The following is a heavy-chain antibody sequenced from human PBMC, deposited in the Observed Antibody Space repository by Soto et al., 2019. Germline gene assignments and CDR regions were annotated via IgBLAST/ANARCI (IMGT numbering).Heavy chain of an antibody. J-gene: IGHJ3*02. CDR2: INPNSGGT. CDR3: ARGGGSASNDAFDI. CDR1: GYTFTGYY. V-gene: IGHV1-2*04. Sequence: GASVKVSCKASGYTFTGYYMHWVRQAPGQGLEWMGWINPNSGGTNYAQKFQGWVTMTRDTSISTAYMELSRLRSDDTAVYYCARGGGSASNDAFDIWGQGTMVTVSS.